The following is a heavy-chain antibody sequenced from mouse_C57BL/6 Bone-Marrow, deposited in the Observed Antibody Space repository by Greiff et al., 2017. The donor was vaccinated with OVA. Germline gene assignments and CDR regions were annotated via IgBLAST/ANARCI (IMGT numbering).Heavy chain of an antibody. V-gene: IGHV1-55*01. CDR3: ARDGVIVDCKSY. CDR1: GYTFTSYW. CDR2: IYPGSGST. J-gene: IGHJ2*01. D-gene: IGHD2-13*01. Sequence: QVQLKQPGAELVKPGASVKMSCKASGYTFTSYWITWVKQRPGQGLEWIGDIYPGSGSTNYNEKFKSKATLTVDTSSSTAYMQLSSLTSEDTAVYYCARDGVIVDCKSYWGQGTTLTVSS.